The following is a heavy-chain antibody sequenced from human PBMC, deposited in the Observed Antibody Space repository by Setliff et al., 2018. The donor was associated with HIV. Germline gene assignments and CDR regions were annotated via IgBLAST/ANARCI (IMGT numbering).Heavy chain of an antibody. CDR1: GFTFSSFN. Sequence: GGSLRLSCAASGFTFSSFNMNWVRQAPGKGLEWVSYISSSTSNIYYADSVKGRFTISRDNAKNSLYLQMNSLRAEDTAVYYCARESTAMGLDNWGPGTLVTVSS. D-gene: IGHD5-18*01. CDR2: ISSSTSNI. CDR3: ARESTAMGLDN. J-gene: IGHJ4*02. V-gene: IGHV3-48*01.